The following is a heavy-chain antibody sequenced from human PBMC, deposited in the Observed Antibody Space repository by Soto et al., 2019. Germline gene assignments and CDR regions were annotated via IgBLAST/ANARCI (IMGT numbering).Heavy chain of an antibody. Sequence: ATRYLTCTVCGGSIWIYYWSWIRQPPGKGLEWIGYIYYSGSTNYNPSLKSRVTISVDTSKNQFSLKLSSVTAADTALYYCARSINPWGQGTLVTLS. CDR2: IYYSGST. D-gene: IGHD3-10*01. V-gene: IGHV4-59*08. CDR1: GGSIWIYY. CDR3: ARSINP. J-gene: IGHJ5*02.